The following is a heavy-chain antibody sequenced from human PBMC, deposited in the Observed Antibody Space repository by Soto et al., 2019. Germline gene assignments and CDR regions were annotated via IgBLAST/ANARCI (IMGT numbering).Heavy chain of an antibody. CDR1: GFAFSSYI. CDR3: ARVTIMLWLRPLDY. J-gene: IGHJ4*02. D-gene: IGHD5-18*01. V-gene: IGHV3-21*01. CDR2: IRTSSSYI. Sequence: GGALRLSCAPSGFAFSSYIMNLVRQAPAKGLECVSSIRTSSSYIYYAVSVKARFTISRDNAKNSLYLQMNSLRAEDTAVYYCARVTIMLWLRPLDYGGRGTIVTVSS.